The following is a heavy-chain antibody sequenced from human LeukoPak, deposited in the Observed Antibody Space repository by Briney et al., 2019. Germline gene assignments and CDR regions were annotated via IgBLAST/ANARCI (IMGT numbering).Heavy chain of an antibody. CDR1: GFTFSSYA. D-gene: IGHD3-22*01. Sequence: TGGSLRLSCAASGFTFSSYAMSWVRQALGKGLEWVSAISGSGGSTYYADSVKGRFTISRDNSKNTLYLQMNSLRAEDTAVYYCAKDPLDSSGGDYWGQGTLVTVSS. J-gene: IGHJ4*02. CDR2: ISGSGGST. CDR3: AKDPLDSSGGDY. V-gene: IGHV3-23*01.